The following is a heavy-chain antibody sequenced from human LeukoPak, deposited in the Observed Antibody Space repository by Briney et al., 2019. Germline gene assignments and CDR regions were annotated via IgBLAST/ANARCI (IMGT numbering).Heavy chain of an antibody. J-gene: IGHJ4*02. CDR2: IRYDGSNK. CDR3: AKDSATITEGGY. V-gene: IGHV3-30*02. Sequence: GGSLRLSCAASGFTFSSYGTHWVRQAPGKGLEWVAFIRYDGSNKYYADSVKGRFTISRDNSKNTLYLQMNSLRAEDTAVYYCAKDSATITEGGYWGQGTLVTVSS. CDR1: GFTFSSYG. D-gene: IGHD5-24*01.